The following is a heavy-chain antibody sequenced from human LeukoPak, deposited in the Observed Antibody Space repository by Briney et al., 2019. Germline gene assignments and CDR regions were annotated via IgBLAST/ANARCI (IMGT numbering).Heavy chain of an antibody. Sequence: ESLKISCKGSGYSFTSYWIGWVRQMPGKGLEWMGIIYPGDSDTRYSPSFQGQVTTSTDKSISTAYLQWSRLKASDTAMYYCEKEYYYGAGSYPDAFDIWGQGTMVTVSS. CDR1: GYSFTSYW. J-gene: IGHJ3*02. CDR2: IYPGDSDT. D-gene: IGHD3-10*01. V-gene: IGHV5-51*01. CDR3: EKEYYYGAGSYPDAFDI.